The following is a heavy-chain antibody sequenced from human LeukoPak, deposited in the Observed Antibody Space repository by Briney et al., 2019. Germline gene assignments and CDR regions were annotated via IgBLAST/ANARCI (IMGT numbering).Heavy chain of an antibody. CDR1: GYSINNYW. V-gene: IGHV5-51*01. Sequence: GESLKISCKGSGYSINNYWIGWVRQMPGKGLEWMGIIYPADSDIRYSPSFQGQVTISADKSISTAYLQWSSLKASDTAMYYCARLEYCSGGSCYTWFDPWGQGTLVTVSS. D-gene: IGHD2-15*01. CDR2: IYPADSDI. J-gene: IGHJ5*02. CDR3: ARLEYCSGGSCYTWFDP.